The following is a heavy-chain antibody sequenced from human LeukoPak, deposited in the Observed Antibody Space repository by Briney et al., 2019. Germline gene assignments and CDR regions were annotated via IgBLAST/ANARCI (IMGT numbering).Heavy chain of an antibody. V-gene: IGHV3-53*01. D-gene: IGHD6-19*01. Sequence: GGSLRLSCAASGFTVSSNYMSGVRQAPGRGVEWVSVIYIGGSTYYADPVKGRFTISRDSSKNTLYLQMNSLRAEDTAVYYWARFNRGCREWGEGTLVTVSS. CDR3: ARFNRGCRE. CDR2: IYIGGST. CDR1: GFTVSSNY. J-gene: IGHJ4*02.